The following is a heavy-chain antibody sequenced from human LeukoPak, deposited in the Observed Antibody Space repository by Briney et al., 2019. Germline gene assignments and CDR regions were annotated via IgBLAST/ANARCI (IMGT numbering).Heavy chain of an antibody. CDR1: GFTFSNAW. D-gene: IGHD3-22*01. Sequence: GGSLRPSCAASGFTFSNAWMSWVRQAPGKGPEWVGCIKSKTDGGTTDYAAPVKGRFTISRDDSKNTLYLQMNSLKTEDTAVYYCTTVPKLTYYYDSSGYYFEDYWGQGTLVTVST. V-gene: IGHV3-15*01. CDR2: IKSKTDGGTT. J-gene: IGHJ4*02. CDR3: TTVPKLTYYYDSSGYYFEDY.